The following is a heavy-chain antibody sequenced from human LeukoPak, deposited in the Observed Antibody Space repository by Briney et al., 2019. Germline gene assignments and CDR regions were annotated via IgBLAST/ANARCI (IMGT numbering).Heavy chain of an antibody. D-gene: IGHD3-10*01. CDR2: ISTTETT. J-gene: IGHJ5*02. V-gene: IGHV4-4*07. Sequence: SETLSLTCTVSGGSVSSYFWTWIRQPAGKGLEWIGRISTTETTHYSPSLKNRVNMSVDTSKNQFSLKMTSVTAADTAIYYCATEDSASGRGLGSWGQGTLVTVSS. CDR1: GGSVSSYF. CDR3: ATEDSASGRGLGS.